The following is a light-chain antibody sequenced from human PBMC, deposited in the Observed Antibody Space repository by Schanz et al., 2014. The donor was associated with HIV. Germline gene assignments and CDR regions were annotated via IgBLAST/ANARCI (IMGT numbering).Light chain of an antibody. CDR3: SSYTTNSTWV. CDR1: SSDVGSYDL. CDR2: EVS. J-gene: IGLJ3*02. V-gene: IGLV2-14*02. Sequence: QSALTQPASVSGSPGQSITISCTGTSSDVGSYDLVSWYQQHPGRAPKLLISEVSKRPSGVSSRFSGSKSGNTASLTISGLQAEDEADYYCSSYTTNSTWVFGGGTKVTVL.